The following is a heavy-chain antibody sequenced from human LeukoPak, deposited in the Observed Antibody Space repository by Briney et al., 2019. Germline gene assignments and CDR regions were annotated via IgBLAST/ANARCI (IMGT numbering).Heavy chain of an antibody. J-gene: IGHJ4*02. V-gene: IGHV4-4*07. CDR2: IYTSGNT. Sequence: SETLSLTCTVSGGSISGYYWNWIRQPAGKGLEGIGRIYTSGNTNYNPSLKSRVTMSVDTSKNQFFLKLFSVTAADTAVYYCARDLGGYNYGYSFDFWGQGTLVTVSS. CDR1: GGSISGYY. D-gene: IGHD5-18*01. CDR3: ARDLGGYNYGYSFDF.